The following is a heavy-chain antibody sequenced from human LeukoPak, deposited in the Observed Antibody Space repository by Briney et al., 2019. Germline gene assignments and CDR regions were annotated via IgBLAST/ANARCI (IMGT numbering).Heavy chain of an antibody. V-gene: IGHV1-69*05. D-gene: IGHD3-10*01. CDR3: ARGERKYYYGSGSYYPT. CDR2: IIPIFGTA. CDR1: GGTFSSYA. Sequence: SVKVSCKASGGTFSSYAISWVRQAPGQGLEWMGGIIPIFGTANHAQKFQGRVTITTDESTSTAYMELSSLRSEDTAVYYCARGERKYYYGSGSYYPTWGQGTLVTVSS. J-gene: IGHJ5*02.